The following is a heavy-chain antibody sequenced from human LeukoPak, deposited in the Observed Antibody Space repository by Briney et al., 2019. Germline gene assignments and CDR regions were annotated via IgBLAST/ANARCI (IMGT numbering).Heavy chain of an antibody. J-gene: IGHJ4*02. D-gene: IGHD3-9*01. CDR1: GYTFTDDH. CDR3: ARERFDGFDY. Sequence: ASVRVSFKTAGYTFTDDHLHWVRHAPGQGLGWMGWVNLNSGGRKYAQKFEGRGTITRYTSISTAYMEFRRLTSDDTAVYYCARERFDGFDYWGQGTLVTVSS. CDR2: VNLNSGGR. V-gene: IGHV1-2*02.